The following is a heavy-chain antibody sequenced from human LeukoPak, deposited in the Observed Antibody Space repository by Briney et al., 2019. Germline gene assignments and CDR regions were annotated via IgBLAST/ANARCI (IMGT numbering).Heavy chain of an antibody. CDR3: AKRYSSGYPSRQYYFDY. Sequence: GGSLRLSCAASGFTFSSYAMSWVRQAPGKGLEWVSAISGSGGSTYYADSVKGRFTISRDNSENTLYLQMNSLRAEDTAVYYCAKRYSSGYPSRQYYFDYWGQGTLVTVSS. D-gene: IGHD3-22*01. J-gene: IGHJ4*02. CDR1: GFTFSSYA. V-gene: IGHV3-23*01. CDR2: ISGSGGST.